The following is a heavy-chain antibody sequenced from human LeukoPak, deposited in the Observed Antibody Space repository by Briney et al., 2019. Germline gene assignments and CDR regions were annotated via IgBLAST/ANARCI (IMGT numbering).Heavy chain of an antibody. CDR1: GFTFSGYW. D-gene: IGHD2-2*01. CDR3: ARALYCSSTSCPNWFDP. Sequence: GGSLRLSCAASGFTFSGYWMHWVRQAPGEGLVWVSRINSDGSSTSYADSVKGRFTISRDNAKNTLYLQMNSLRAEDTAVYYCARALYCSSTSCPNWFDPWGQGTLVTVSS. CDR2: INSDGSST. V-gene: IGHV3-74*01. J-gene: IGHJ5*02.